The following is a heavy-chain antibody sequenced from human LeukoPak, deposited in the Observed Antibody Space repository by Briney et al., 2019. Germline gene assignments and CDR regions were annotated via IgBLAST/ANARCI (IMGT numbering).Heavy chain of an antibody. D-gene: IGHD6-19*01. V-gene: IGHV1-8*01. Sequence: ASVKVSCKASGYTFTSYDINWVRQATGQGLEWMGWMNPNSGNTGYAQKFQGRVTMTRDTSISTAYMELSRLRSDDTAVYYCARDGSSGWSYYYYMDVWGKGTTVTVSS. CDR3: ARDGSSGWSYYYYMDV. CDR2: MNPNSGNT. CDR1: GYTFTSYD. J-gene: IGHJ6*03.